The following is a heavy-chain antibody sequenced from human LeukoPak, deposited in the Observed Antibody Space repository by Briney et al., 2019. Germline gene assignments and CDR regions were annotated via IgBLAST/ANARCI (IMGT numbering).Heavy chain of an antibody. Sequence: SQTLSLTCAISGDSVFSNSAAWNWIRQSPSRGLEWLGRTYYRSKWYNDYAVSVKSRITINPDTSKNQFSLQLNSVTPEDTAVYYCARTWPMVRRAWFDPWGQGTLVTVSS. V-gene: IGHV6-1*01. CDR3: ARTWPMVRRAWFDP. J-gene: IGHJ5*02. D-gene: IGHD3-10*01. CDR2: TYYRSKWYN. CDR1: GDSVFSNSAA.